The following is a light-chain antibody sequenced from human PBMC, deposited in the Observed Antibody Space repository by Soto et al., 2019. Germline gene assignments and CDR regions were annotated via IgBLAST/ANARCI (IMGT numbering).Light chain of an antibody. Sequence: QSVLTQPASVSGSPGQSITVSCTGTSSDLGGYNYVSWYQHHPGKAPKLMIYEVSNRPSGVSNRFSGSKSGNTASLTISGLQAEDEAEYYCSSYTSSDTLVFGTGTKGTVL. CDR1: SSDLGGYNY. V-gene: IGLV2-14*01. J-gene: IGLJ1*01. CDR2: EVS. CDR3: SSYTSSDTLV.